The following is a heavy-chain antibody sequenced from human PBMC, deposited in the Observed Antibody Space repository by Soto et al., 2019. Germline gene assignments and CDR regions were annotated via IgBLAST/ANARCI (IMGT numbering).Heavy chain of an antibody. D-gene: IGHD2-2*01. CDR3: ARVFCSSTSCYGGLCDY. CDR1: GFTFSSYS. CDR2: ISSSSSTI. V-gene: IGHV3-48*01. Sequence: GGSLRLSCAASGFTFSSYSMNWVRQAPGKGLEWVSYISSSSSTIYYADSVKGRFTISRDNAKNSLYLQMNSLRAEDTAVYYCARVFCSSTSCYGGLCDYWGQGTLVTVSS. J-gene: IGHJ4*02.